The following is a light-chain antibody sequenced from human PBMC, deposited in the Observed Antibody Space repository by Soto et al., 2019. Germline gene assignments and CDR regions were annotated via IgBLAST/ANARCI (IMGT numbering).Light chain of an antibody. J-gene: IGKJ4*01. CDR1: QSILYSSNNKNY. V-gene: IGKV4-1*01. CDR3: QQYYNLPHT. Sequence: DIVMTQSPDSLAVSLGERATINCKSSQSILYSSNNKNYLSWYQHKPGQPPKLLIYWASTREAGVPDRFSGSGSGTDFTLTISSLQAEDVALYYCQQYYNLPHTFGGGTKVDIK. CDR2: WAS.